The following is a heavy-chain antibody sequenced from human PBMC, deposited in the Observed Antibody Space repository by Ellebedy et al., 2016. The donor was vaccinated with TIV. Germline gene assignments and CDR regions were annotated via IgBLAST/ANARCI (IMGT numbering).Heavy chain of an antibody. Sequence: SETLSLXCTVSAGSVSSNSYFWSWIRQPPGKGLEWIGYVYYTGSTNYNPSLKSRVTISVDTSKNQFSLKLSSVTAADTAVYYCAREESGSYLRYWGQGTLVTVSS. CDR1: AGSVSSNSYF. D-gene: IGHD1-26*01. CDR2: VYYTGST. V-gene: IGHV4-61*01. J-gene: IGHJ4*02. CDR3: AREESGSYLRY.